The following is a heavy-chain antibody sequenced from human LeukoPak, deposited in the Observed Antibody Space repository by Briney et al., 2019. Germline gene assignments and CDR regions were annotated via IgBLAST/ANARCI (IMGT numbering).Heavy chain of an antibody. J-gene: IGHJ6*03. CDR1: GFTFSDYY. V-gene: IGHV3-30*02. CDR3: AKAQGFLGSGSYYYYYYYMDV. D-gene: IGHD3-10*01. Sequence: PGGSLRLSCAASGFTFSDYYMSWIRQAPGKGLEWVAFIRYDGSNKYYADSVKGRFTISRDNSKNTLYLQMNSLRAEDTAVYYCAKAQGFLGSGSYYYYYYYMDVWGKGTTVTISS. CDR2: IRYDGSNK.